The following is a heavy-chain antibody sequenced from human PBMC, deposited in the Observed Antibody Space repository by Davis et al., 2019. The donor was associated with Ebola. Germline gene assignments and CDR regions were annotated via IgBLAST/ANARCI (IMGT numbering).Heavy chain of an antibody. J-gene: IGHJ5*02. CDR1: GGSISSYY. D-gene: IGHD4-11*01. V-gene: IGHV4-34*01. Sequence: SETLSLTCTVSGGSISSYYWSWIRQPPGKGLEWIGEITHGGRTNYSPSLKSRVTMSIDTSKNQFSLKLSSVTAADTAVYYCARGYSNWFDPWGQGTLVTVSS. CDR3: ARGYSNWFDP. CDR2: ITHGGRT.